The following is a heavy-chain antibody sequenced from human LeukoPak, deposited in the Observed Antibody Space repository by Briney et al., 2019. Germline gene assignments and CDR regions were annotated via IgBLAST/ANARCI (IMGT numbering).Heavy chain of an antibody. CDR3: ARESGIMVGDYYYYYMDV. D-gene: IGHD1-26*01. J-gene: IGHJ6*03. Sequence: GGSLRLSCTASGFAFSSYDMNWVRQAPGKGLEWVSYISGGSTYIYYKDSVKGRFTISRDNAKNPLYLQMESLSAEDTAVYYCARESGIMVGDYYYYYMDVWGIGTTVTVSS. V-gene: IGHV3-21*01. CDR1: GFAFSSYD. CDR2: ISGGSTYI.